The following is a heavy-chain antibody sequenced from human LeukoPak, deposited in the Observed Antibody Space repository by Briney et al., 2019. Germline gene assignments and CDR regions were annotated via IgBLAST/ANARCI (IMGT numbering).Heavy chain of an antibody. CDR3: ARDYCSGGSCYPTSYYYYMDV. CDR2: INPNSGGT. V-gene: IGHV1-2*02. D-gene: IGHD2-15*01. Sequence: ASVKVSCKASGGTFSSYAISWVRQAPGQGLEWMGWINPNSGGTNYAQKFQGRVTMTRDTSISTAYMELSRLRSDDTAVYYCARDYCSGGSCYPTSYYYYMDVWGKGTTVTVSS. J-gene: IGHJ6*03. CDR1: GGTFSSYA.